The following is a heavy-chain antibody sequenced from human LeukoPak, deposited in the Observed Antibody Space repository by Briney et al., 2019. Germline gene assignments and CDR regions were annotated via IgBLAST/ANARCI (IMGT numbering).Heavy chain of an antibody. J-gene: IGHJ4*02. Sequence: SETLSLTCTVSGGSISSYYWSWIRQPPGKGLEWIGYIYYSGSTDYNPSLKSRVTISVDTSKNQFSLKLSSVTAADTAVYYCARIAAAFDYWGQGTLVTVSS. CDR1: GGSISSYY. CDR2: IYYSGST. V-gene: IGHV4-59*01. D-gene: IGHD6-13*01. CDR3: ARIAAAFDY.